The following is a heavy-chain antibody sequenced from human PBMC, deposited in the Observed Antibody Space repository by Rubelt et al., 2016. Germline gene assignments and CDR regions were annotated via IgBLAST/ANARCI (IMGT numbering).Heavy chain of an antibody. CDR2: INGDGSST. J-gene: IGHJ4*02. CDR1: GFTFSSYS. CDR3: ARDYANSAKDY. Sequence: GSLRLSCEASGFTFSSYSMLWVRQDPGKGLVWVSRINGDGSSTSYADSVKGRFTISRDNAKNTLYLQMNSLRAEDTAVYYCARDYANSAKDYWGQGTLVTVSS. D-gene: IGHD2-2*01. V-gene: IGHV3-74*01.